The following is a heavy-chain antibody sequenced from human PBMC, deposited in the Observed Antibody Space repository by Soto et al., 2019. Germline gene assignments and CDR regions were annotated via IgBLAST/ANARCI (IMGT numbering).Heavy chain of an antibody. Sequence: VEVSWEECGGGISSYASCWVRQANGQGLEWMGGIIPIFGTTNYAQKFQGRVTITADKSTSTAYMELSSLRSEDTAVYYCARGYCSSTSCSFDPWGQGTLVTVSS. V-gene: IGHV1-69*06. D-gene: IGHD2-2*01. J-gene: IGHJ5*02. CDR2: IIPIFGTT. CDR3: ARGYCSSTSCSFDP. CDR1: GGGISSYA.